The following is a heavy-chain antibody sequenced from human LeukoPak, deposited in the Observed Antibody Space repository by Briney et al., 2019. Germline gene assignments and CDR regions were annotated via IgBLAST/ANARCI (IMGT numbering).Heavy chain of an antibody. Sequence: GASVKVSCRASGYTFTNFYIHWVRQAPGQGLDWMGVINPSGGSTTYAQNFQGRVTMTTDTSTSTVYMELSSLRSEDTAVYYCARDGTGNWFDPWGQGTLVTVSS. V-gene: IGHV1-46*01. D-gene: IGHD7-27*01. CDR1: GYTFTNFY. CDR3: ARDGTGNWFDP. J-gene: IGHJ5*02. CDR2: INPSGGST.